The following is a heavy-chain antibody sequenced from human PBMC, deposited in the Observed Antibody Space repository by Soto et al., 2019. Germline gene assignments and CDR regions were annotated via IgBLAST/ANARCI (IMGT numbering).Heavy chain of an antibody. J-gene: IGHJ4*02. V-gene: IGHV4-34*01. CDR1: GGSFSGYY. Sequence: QVQLQQWGAGLLKPSETLSLTCAVYGGSFSGYYWSWIRQPPGKGLEWIGEINHSGSTNYNPSLKSRVTISVDTSKNQFSLKLSSVTAADTAVYYCAREGGKGQYSSRDYWGQGTLVTVSS. CDR2: INHSGST. D-gene: IGHD6-6*01. CDR3: AREGGKGQYSSRDY.